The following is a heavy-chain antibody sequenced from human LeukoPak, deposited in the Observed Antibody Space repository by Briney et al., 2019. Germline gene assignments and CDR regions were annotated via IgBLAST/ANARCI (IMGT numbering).Heavy chain of an antibody. CDR1: GYTFTSYG. V-gene: IGHV1-18*01. CDR2: ISAYNGNT. J-gene: IGHJ4*02. D-gene: IGHD3-16*01. CDR3: ARDGMITFGGDQYYFDY. Sequence: ASVKVSCXASGYTFTSYGISWVRQAPGQGLEWMGWISAYNGNTNYAQKLQGRVTMTTDTSTSTAYMELRSLRSDDTAVYYCARDGMITFGGDQYYFDYWGQGTLVTVSS.